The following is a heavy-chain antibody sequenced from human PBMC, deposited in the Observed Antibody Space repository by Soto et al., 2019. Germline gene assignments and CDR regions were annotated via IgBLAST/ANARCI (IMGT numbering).Heavy chain of an antibody. Sequence: PSETLSLTCAVSGGSISSSNVWSWVRQPPGKGLEWIGEIYHSGSTNYNPSLKSRVTISVDKSKNQFSLKLSSVTAADTAVYYCARLYMVRGVMNWLDPWGQGTLVTVSS. CDR2: IYHSGST. D-gene: IGHD3-10*01. CDR3: ARLYMVRGVMNWLDP. CDR1: GGSISSSNV. J-gene: IGHJ5*02. V-gene: IGHV4-4*02.